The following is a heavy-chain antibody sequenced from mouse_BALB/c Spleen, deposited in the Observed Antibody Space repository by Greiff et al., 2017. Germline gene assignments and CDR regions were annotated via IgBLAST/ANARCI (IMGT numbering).Heavy chain of an antibody. CDR3: TRTFYYGNSLDY. D-gene: IGHD2-1*01. CDR2: IYPGNSDT. CDR1: GYSFTSYW. V-gene: IGHV1-5*01. J-gene: IGHJ2*01. Sequence: EVKLQESGTVLARPGASVKMSCKASGYSFTSYWMHWVKQRPGQGLEWIGAIYPGNSDTSYNQKFKGKAKLTAVTSASTAYMELSSLTNEDSAVYYCTRTFYYGNSLDYWGQGTTLTVSS.